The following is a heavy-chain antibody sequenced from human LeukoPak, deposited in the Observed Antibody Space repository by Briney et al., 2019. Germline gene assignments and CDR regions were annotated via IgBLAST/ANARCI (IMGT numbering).Heavy chain of an antibody. Sequence: GASVKVSFKTSGYRFTSYYIHWVRPAPGQGLEWMGWINPSSGGTEYAQKFQGRVTMTGDTSISTAYMELSRLRSDDTAVYYCARDRGSSWYVDYWGQGTLVTVSS. CDR1: GYRFTSYY. V-gene: IGHV1-2*02. CDR2: INPSSGGT. CDR3: ARDRGSSWYVDY. J-gene: IGHJ4*02. D-gene: IGHD6-13*01.